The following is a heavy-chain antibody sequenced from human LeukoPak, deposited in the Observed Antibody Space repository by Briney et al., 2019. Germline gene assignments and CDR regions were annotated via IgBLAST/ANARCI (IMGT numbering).Heavy chain of an antibody. CDR2: INPNSGGT. Sequence: LGASVKASCKASGYTFTGYYMHWVRQAPGQGLEWMGWINPNSGGTNYAQKFQGRVTMITDTSTSTAYMELRSLRSEDTAVYCCATMGYCSSTSCYPGYYYYYMDVWGKGTTVTVSS. J-gene: IGHJ6*03. D-gene: IGHD2-2*01. V-gene: IGHV1-2*03. CDR1: GYTFTGYY. CDR3: ATMGYCSSTSCYPGYYYYYMDV.